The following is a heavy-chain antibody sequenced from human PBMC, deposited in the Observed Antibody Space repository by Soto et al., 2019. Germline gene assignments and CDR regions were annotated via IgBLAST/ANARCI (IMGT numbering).Heavy chain of an antibody. V-gene: IGHV2-5*02. CDR3: ALLPQGRSWFDP. D-gene: IGHD2-15*01. Sequence: QITLKESGPTPVKPTQTLTLTCTFSGFSLRTSVVGVGWIRQPPGKALEWLALTYWDDDKRYSPSLKSRLTITTDTSKNQVVLTMTNMDPVDTATYYCALLPQGRSWFDPGGQGILVTVSS. CDR1: GFSLRTSVVG. J-gene: IGHJ5*02. CDR2: TYWDDDK.